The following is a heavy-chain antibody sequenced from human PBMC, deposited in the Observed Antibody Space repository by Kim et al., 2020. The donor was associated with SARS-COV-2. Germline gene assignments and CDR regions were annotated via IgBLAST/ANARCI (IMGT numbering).Heavy chain of an antibody. CDR3: AKDRGSWGFYYYYGMDV. J-gene: IGHJ6*02. Sequence: VKGRFTISRDNSKNTLYLQMNSLRAEDTAVYYCAKDRGSWGFYYYYGMDVWGQGTTVTVSS. D-gene: IGHD6-13*01. V-gene: IGHV3-23*01.